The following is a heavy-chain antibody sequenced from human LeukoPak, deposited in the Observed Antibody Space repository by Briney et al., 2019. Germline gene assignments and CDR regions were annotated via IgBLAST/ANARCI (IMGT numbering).Heavy chain of an antibody. Sequence: QPGGSLRLSCSASGFTFSAYAMYWVRQAPGKGLEYVSGISNNGGSSFYADSVKGRFTISRDNSKNTLYLQMSSLRAGDTAVYYCARGAVATKGSAFDIWGQGTMVTVSS. CDR3: ARGAVATKGSAFDI. V-gene: IGHV3-64D*09. J-gene: IGHJ3*02. D-gene: IGHD5-12*01. CDR1: GFTFSAYA. CDR2: ISNNGGSS.